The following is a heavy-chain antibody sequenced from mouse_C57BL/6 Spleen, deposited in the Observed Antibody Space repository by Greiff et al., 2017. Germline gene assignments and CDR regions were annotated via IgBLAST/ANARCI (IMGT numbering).Heavy chain of an antibody. CDR2: ISNLAYSI. CDR3: ARQPLLRPEGYAMDY. J-gene: IGHJ4*01. Sequence: EVKLMESGGGLVQPGGSLKLSCAASGFTFSDYGLAWVRQAPRKGPEWVAFISNLAYSIYYADTVTGRFTISRENAKNTLYLEMSSLWSEDTSMYYYARQPLLRPEGYAMDYWGQGTSVTVSS. CDR1: GFTFSDYG. D-gene: IGHD1-2*01. V-gene: IGHV5-15*01.